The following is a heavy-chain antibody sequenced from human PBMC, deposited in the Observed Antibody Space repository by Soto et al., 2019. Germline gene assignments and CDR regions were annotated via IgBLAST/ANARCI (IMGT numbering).Heavy chain of an antibody. Sequence: ASVKVSCKASGGTFSSYAISWVRQAPGQGLEWMGGIIPIFGIANYAQKFQGRVTITADKSMSTAYMELSSLRSEDTAVYYCARGGYYDSSGYYYYYYDMDVWGKGTTVTVSS. J-gene: IGHJ6*03. V-gene: IGHV1-69*10. CDR2: IIPIFGIA. CDR3: ARGGYYDSSGYYYYYYDMDV. CDR1: GGTFSSYA. D-gene: IGHD3-22*01.